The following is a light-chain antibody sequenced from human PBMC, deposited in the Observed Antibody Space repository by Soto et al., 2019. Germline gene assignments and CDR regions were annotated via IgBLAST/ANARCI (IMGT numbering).Light chain of an antibody. Sequence: DIQMTQSPSTLSASVGDRVTITCRASQSISSWLAWYQQKPWKAPKLLIYDASSLESGVPSRFSGSGSGTEFTSAISSLLANDVVTYYCQHYNSYSWTFGQGTKVEIK. CDR3: QHYNSYSWT. CDR1: QSISSW. CDR2: DAS. J-gene: IGKJ1*01. V-gene: IGKV1-5*01.